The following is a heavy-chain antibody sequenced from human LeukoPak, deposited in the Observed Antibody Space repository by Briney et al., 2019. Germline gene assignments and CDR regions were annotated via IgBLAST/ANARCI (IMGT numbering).Heavy chain of an antibody. D-gene: IGHD3-22*01. J-gene: IGHJ4*02. CDR3: AKDYDSSGYYEYYFDY. V-gene: IGHV3-23*01. CDR1: AFTFSSYA. CDR2: ISGSGGST. Sequence: GGSLRLSCAASAFTFSSYAMSWVRQAPGKGLEWVSAISGSGGSTYYADSVKGRFTISRDNSKNTLYLQMNSLRAEDTAVYYCAKDYDSSGYYEYYFDYWGQGTLVTVSS.